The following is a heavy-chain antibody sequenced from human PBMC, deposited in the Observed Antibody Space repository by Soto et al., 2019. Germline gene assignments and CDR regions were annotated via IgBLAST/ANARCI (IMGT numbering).Heavy chain of an antibody. J-gene: IGHJ6*02. D-gene: IGHD5-18*01. CDR3: AREEKDSEYYYYGMDV. Sequence: SQTLSLTCAISGGSVSSNSAAWNWIRQSPSRGLEWLGMTYYRSKWYNDYAVSVKSRITINPDTSKNQFSLQLNSVTPEDTAVYYCAREEKDSEYYYYGMDVWGQGTTVTVSS. CDR1: GGSVSSNSAA. CDR2: TYYRSKWYN. V-gene: IGHV6-1*01.